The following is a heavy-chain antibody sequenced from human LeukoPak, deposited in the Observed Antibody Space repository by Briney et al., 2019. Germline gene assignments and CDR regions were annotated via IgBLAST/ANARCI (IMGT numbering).Heavy chain of an antibody. CDR2: ISGSGGST. Sequence: PGGSLRLSCAASGFTFSSYAMSRFRQAPGKGLQWVSAISGSGGSTYYADSVKGRFTISRDNAKNSLYLQMNSLRTEDTAVYYCARDLGYCSGGSCWGAFDIWGQGTMVTVSS. V-gene: IGHV3-23*01. D-gene: IGHD2-15*01. CDR3: ARDLGYCSGGSCWGAFDI. CDR1: GFTFSSYA. J-gene: IGHJ3*02.